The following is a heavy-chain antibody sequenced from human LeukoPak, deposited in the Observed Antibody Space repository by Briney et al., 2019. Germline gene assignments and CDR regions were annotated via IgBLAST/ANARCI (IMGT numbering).Heavy chain of an antibody. V-gene: IGHV3-73*01. Sequence: GGSLRLSCAASGFTFSSYAMSWVRQASGKGLEWVGRIRSKANSYATAYAASVKGRFTISRDDSKNTAYLQMNSLKTEDTAVYYCTRLARSGSYGMDVWGQGTTVTVSS. J-gene: IGHJ6*02. CDR3: TRLARSGSYGMDV. CDR2: IRSKANSYAT. CDR1: GFTFSSYA. D-gene: IGHD3-22*01.